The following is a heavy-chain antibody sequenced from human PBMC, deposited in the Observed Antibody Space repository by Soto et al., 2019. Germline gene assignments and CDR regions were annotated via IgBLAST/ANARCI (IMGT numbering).Heavy chain of an antibody. CDR1: GYTFSSIG. J-gene: IGHJ4*02. Sequence: QIQLVQSGAEVKKPGASVKVSCKASGYTFSSIGISWVRQAPGQGLEWMGWISPYKGNTHYAQGLQGRVTMTTDTSTSTAYMELRSLRSDDTAVYYCARDLDASGSYYPDYGGQGTLVTVSS. D-gene: IGHD3-10*01. V-gene: IGHV1-18*01. CDR3: ARDLDASGSYYPDY. CDR2: ISPYKGNT.